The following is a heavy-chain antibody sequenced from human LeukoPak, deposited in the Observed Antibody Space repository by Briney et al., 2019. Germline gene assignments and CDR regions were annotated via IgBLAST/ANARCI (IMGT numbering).Heavy chain of an antibody. J-gene: IGHJ4*02. Sequence: ASVKVSCKASVYTLTGYYMHWVRQAPGQGLEWMGWINPNSGGTNYAQKFQGRVTMTRDTSISTAYMELSRLRSDDTAVYYCARARYGDYYYYWGQGTLVTVSS. D-gene: IGHD4-17*01. CDR3: ARARYGDYYYY. CDR1: VYTLTGYY. V-gene: IGHV1-2*02. CDR2: INPNSGGT.